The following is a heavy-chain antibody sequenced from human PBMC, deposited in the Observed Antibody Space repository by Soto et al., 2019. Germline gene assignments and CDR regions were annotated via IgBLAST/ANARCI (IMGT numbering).Heavy chain of an antibody. J-gene: IGHJ4*02. CDR3: ARELSSSWRFDY. CDR2: MNPNSGNT. V-gene: IGHV1-8*01. Sequence: QVQLVQSGAEVKQPGDSVKVSCKASGYTFTSYAINWVRQATGQGLEWMGWMNPNSGNTGYAQKFQGRVTMTRNTSISTAYMELSSLKSEDAAVYYCARELSSSWRFDYWGQGTLVTVSS. D-gene: IGHD6-13*01. CDR1: GYTFTSYA.